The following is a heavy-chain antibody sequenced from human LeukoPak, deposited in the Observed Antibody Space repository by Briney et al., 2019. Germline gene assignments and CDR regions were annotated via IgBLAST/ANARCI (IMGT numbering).Heavy chain of an antibody. V-gene: IGHV3-11*04. J-gene: IGHJ4*02. D-gene: IGHD3-22*01. Sequence: GSLRLSCAASGFTFSDYYMSWIRQAPGKGLEWVSYISSGRNTIYYADSVKGRFTISRDNAKNSLYLQMNSLRVEDTAVYYCAKEKKYYYDGSGYPGYDYWGQGTLVTVSS. CDR1: GFTFSDYY. CDR3: AKEKKYYYDGSGYPGYDY. CDR2: ISSGRNTI.